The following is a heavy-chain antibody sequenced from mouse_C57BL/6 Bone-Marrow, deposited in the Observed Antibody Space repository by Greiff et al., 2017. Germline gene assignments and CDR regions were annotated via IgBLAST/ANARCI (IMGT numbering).Heavy chain of an antibody. J-gene: IGHJ2*01. V-gene: IGHV1-52*01. Sequence: QVQLQQPGAELVRPGSSVKLSCKASGYTFTSYWMHWVKQRPIQGLEWIGNIDPSDSETHYNQKFKDKATLTVDKSSSTAYMQLSSLTSEDAAVYYCASGGGYYDYWGQGTTLTVSS. D-gene: IGHD2-3*01. CDR2: IDPSDSET. CDR1: GYTFTSYW. CDR3: ASGGGYYDY.